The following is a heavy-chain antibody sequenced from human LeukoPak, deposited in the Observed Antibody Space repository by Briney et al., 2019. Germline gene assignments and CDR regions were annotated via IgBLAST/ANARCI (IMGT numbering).Heavy chain of an antibody. CDR1: GGSFSGYY. V-gene: IGHV4-34*01. CDR2: INHSGST. D-gene: IGHD6-19*01. Sequence: PSETLSLTCAVYGGSFSGYYWSWIRQPPGKGLEWIGEINHSGSTNYNPSLKSRVTISVDTSKNQFSLKLSSVTAADTAVYYCARGYRTGYSSGWYGYWGQGTLVTVSS. J-gene: IGHJ4*02. CDR3: ARGYRTGYSSGWYGY.